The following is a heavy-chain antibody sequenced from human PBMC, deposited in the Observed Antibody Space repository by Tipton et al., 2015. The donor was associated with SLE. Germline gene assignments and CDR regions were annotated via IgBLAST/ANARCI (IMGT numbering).Heavy chain of an antibody. D-gene: IGHD2-8*01. CDR2: ISAYNGNT. Sequence: QLVQSGAEVNKPGASVKVSCKASGYTFTSYGISWVRQAPGQGLEWMGWISAYNGNTNYAQKLQGRVTMTRNTSISTAYMELSSLRSEDTAVYYCARGPILYPRDYWGQGTLVTVSS. V-gene: IGHV1-18*01. J-gene: IGHJ4*02. CDR3: ARGPILYPRDY. CDR1: GYTFTSYG.